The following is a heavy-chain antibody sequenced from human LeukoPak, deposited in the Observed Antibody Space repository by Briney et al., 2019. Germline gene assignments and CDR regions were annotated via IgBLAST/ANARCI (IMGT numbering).Heavy chain of an antibody. J-gene: IGHJ3*02. CDR2: ISSSSSYI. CDR1: GFTFSIYS. Sequence: GGSLRLSCAASGFTFSIYSMNWVRQAPGKGLEWVSSISSSSSYIYYADSVRGRFTISRDNAKNSLYLQMNSLRAEDTAVYYCARDPPRIAAAGTKAFDIWGQGTMVTVSS. D-gene: IGHD6-13*01. V-gene: IGHV3-21*01. CDR3: ARDPPRIAAAGTKAFDI.